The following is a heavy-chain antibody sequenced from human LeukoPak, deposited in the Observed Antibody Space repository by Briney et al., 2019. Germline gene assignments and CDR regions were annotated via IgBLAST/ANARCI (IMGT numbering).Heavy chain of an antibody. Sequence: SETLSLTCIVSGGSISSSSYYWGWIRQPPGKGLEWIGSIYYSRSTNYKPSLKSRITISVDTSKNQFSLNLSSVTAADTAVYYCARGYGNFDYWGQGTLVTVSS. D-gene: IGHD4-17*01. CDR1: GGSISSSSYY. J-gene: IGHJ4*02. V-gene: IGHV4-39*07. CDR2: IYYSRST. CDR3: ARGYGNFDY.